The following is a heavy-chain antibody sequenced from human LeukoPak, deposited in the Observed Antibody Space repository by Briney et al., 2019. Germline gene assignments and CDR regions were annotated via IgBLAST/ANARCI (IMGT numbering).Heavy chain of an antibody. V-gene: IGHV1-3*01. J-gene: IGHJ4*02. CDR3: ARESFGRSGWYGDY. D-gene: IGHD6-13*01. Sequence: AASVKVSCKASGYDFTGYYVHWVRQAPGQRLEWMGWINAGNGNTKYSQKFQGRVTITRDTSASTAYMELSSLRSEDTAVYYCARESFGRSGWYGDYWGQGTLVTVSS. CDR2: INAGNGNT. CDR1: GYDFTGYY.